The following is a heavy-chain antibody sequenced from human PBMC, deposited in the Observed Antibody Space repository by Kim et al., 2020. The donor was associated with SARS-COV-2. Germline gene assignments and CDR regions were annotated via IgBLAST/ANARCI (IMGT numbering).Heavy chain of an antibody. CDR1: GGSISSYY. CDR2: IYYSGST. CDR3: ARDWALRGYGGNSEDWYFDL. V-gene: IGHV4-59*13. Sequence: SETLSLTCTVSGGSISSYYWSWIRQPPGKGLEWIGYIYYSGSTNYNPSLKSRVTISVDTSKNQFSLKLSSVTAADTAVYYCARDWALRGYGGNSEDWYFDLWGRGTLVTVSS. D-gene: IGHD4-17*01. J-gene: IGHJ2*01.